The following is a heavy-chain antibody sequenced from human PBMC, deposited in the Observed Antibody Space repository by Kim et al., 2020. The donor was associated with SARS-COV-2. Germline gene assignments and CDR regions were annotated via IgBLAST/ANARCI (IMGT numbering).Heavy chain of an antibody. V-gene: IGHV4-61*02. CDR2: IYTSGST. Sequence: SETLSLTCTVSGGSISSGSYYWSWIRQPAGKGLEWIGRIYTSGSTNYNPSLKSRVTISVDTSKNQFSLKLSSVTAADTAVYYCARDITAGTGGWFDPWGQGTLVTVSS. J-gene: IGHJ5*02. CDR3: ARDITAGTGGWFDP. CDR1: GGSISSGSYY. D-gene: IGHD3-10*01.